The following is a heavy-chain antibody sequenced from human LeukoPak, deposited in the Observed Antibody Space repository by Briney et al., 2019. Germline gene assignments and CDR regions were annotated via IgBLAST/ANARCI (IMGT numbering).Heavy chain of an antibody. CDR1: GGSISSSSYY. J-gene: IGHJ5*02. V-gene: IGHV4-39*07. Sequence: SETLSLTCTVSGGSISSSSYYWGWIRQPPGKGLGWIGSIYYSGSTYYNPSLKSRVTISVDTSKNQFSLKLSSVTAADTAVYYCARDHSGSYYNRWGQGTLVTVSS. CDR3: ARDHSGSYYNR. D-gene: IGHD3-10*01. CDR2: IYYSGST.